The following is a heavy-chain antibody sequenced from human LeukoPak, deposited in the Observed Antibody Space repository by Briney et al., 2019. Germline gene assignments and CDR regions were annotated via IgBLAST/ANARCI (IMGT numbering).Heavy chain of an antibody. Sequence: GGSLRLSCAASGFTFNNYAMSWVRQAPGKGLEWVSVISDSGGSRYYADSVKGRFTNSRDNSKNTLYLQMSSLGVEDTAVYYCAKDESRGYYFFDYWGQGTLVTVSS. D-gene: IGHD3-22*01. CDR1: GFTFNNYA. J-gene: IGHJ4*02. CDR2: ISDSGGSR. CDR3: AKDESRGYYFFDY. V-gene: IGHV3-23*01.